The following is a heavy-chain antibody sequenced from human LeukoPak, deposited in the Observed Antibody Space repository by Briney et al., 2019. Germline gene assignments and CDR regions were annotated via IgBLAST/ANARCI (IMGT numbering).Heavy chain of an antibody. CDR2: IMIGGDGK. D-gene: IGHD2-2*01. J-gene: IGHJ4*02. CDR3: VRAAPQNCYPSSCSLFDK. Sequence: GGSLRLSCAGSGFTFNNYAMSWVRRAPRKGLEWVSTIMIGGDGKHYADSVKGRFTISRDRSESTLFLQMDDLRADDTAVNYCVRAAPQNCYPSSCSLFDKWGQGTLVTVSS. CDR1: GFTFNNYA. V-gene: IGHV3-23*01.